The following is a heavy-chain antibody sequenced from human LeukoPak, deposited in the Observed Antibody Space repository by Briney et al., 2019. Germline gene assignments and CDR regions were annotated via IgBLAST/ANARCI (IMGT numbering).Heavy chain of an antibody. CDR2: ISSSSSYI. CDR1: GFTFSSCS. Sequence: PGGSLRLSCAASGFTFSSCSMNWVRQAPGKGLEWVSPISSSSSYIYYADSVKGRFTISRDNAKNSLYLQMNSLRAEDTAVYYCAREALVVAATGDAFDIWGQGTMVTVSS. D-gene: IGHD2-15*01. J-gene: IGHJ3*02. V-gene: IGHV3-21*01. CDR3: AREALVVAATGDAFDI.